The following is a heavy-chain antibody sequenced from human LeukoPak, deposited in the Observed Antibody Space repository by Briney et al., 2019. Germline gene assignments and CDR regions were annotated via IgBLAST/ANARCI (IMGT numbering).Heavy chain of an antibody. CDR1: GYSFSDYW. CDR3: ARLHGDYAYFQP. Sequence: GESLRISCKGSGYSFSDYWIGWVRQVPGKGLELMGIIYPGDSDTRYRPSFQGQVTISADKSIRTAYLQWSSLKASDTAMYYCARLHGDYAYFQPWGQGTLVTVSS. CDR2: IYPGDSDT. J-gene: IGHJ1*01. V-gene: IGHV5-51*01. D-gene: IGHD4-17*01.